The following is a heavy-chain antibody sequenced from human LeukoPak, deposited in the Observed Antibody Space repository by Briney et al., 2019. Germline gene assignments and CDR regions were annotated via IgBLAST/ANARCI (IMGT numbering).Heavy chain of an antibody. CDR2: TNWDGAST. CDR3: GRVYCSTTSCYDYYDYYMDV. J-gene: IGHJ6*03. V-gene: IGHV3-20*04. CDR1: GFRLDDYG. D-gene: IGHD2-2*01. Sequence: GGSLRLSCAASGFRLDDYGMSWVPHVPGKGLEWVSGTNWDGASTGYADAVKGRFTISRDKVKNFLYLRMNSLRVEDTALYFCGRVYCSTTSCYDYYDYYMDVWGKGTTVTVSS.